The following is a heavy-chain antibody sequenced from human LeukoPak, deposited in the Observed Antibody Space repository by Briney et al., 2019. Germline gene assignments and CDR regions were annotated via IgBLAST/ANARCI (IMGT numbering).Heavy chain of an antibody. CDR3: AREAMVRGVIITYYYYYGMDV. CDR2: INHSGST. J-gene: IGHJ6*02. CDR1: GGSFSGYY. Sequence: SETLSLTCAVYGGSFSGYYWSWIRQPPGKGLEWIGEINHSGSTNYNPSLKSRVTISVDTSKNQFSLKLSSVTAADTAVYYCAREAMVRGVIITYYYYYGMDVWGQGTTVTVSS. D-gene: IGHD3-10*01. V-gene: IGHV4-34*01.